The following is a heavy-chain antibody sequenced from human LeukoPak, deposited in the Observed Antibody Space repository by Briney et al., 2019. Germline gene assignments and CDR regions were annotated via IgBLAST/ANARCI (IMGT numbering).Heavy chain of an antibody. J-gene: IGHJ6*03. CDR3: ARGGYGYYYYYMDV. CDR1: GYTFTGYY. Sequence: GASVKVSCTASGYTFTGYYMHWVRQAPGQGLEWMGWINPNSGGTNYAQKFQGRVTMTRDTSISTAYMELSRLRSDDTAVYYCARGGYGYYYYYMDVWGKGTTVTVSS. CDR2: INPNSGGT. V-gene: IGHV1-2*02. D-gene: IGHD2-15*01.